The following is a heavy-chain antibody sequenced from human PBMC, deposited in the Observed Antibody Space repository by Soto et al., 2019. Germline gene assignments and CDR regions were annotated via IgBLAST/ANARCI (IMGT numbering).Heavy chain of an antibody. J-gene: IGHJ4*02. D-gene: IGHD6-19*01. CDR3: ARVSSGWPFDY. CDR1: GFTFSSYW. CDR2: IKQDGSEK. V-gene: IGHV3-7*01. Sequence: EVQLVESGGGLVQPGGSLRLSCAASGFTFSSYWMSWVRQAPGKGLEWVANIKQDGSEKYYVDSVKGRFTISRDDAKNSLYLQMNSLRAEDTAVYYCARVSSGWPFDYWGQGTLVTVSS.